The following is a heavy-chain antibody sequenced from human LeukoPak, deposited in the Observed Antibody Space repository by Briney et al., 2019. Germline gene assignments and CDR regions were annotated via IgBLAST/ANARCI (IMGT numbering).Heavy chain of an antibody. D-gene: IGHD3-3*01. CDR2: INPNSGGT. CDR1: GYTFTGYY. V-gene: IGHV1-2*02. J-gene: IGHJ4*02. Sequence: ASVKVSCKPSGYTFTGYYIHWVRQAPGQGLEWMGWINPNSGGTHYAQKFQGRVTMTRDTSISTAYMELSSLRSDDTALYYCARAGAGVVITTTPFDYWGQGTLVTVSS. CDR3: ARAGAGVVITTTPFDY.